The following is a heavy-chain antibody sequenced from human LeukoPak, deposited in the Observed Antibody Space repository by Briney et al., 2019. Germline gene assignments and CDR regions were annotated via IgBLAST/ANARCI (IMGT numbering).Heavy chain of an antibody. D-gene: IGHD1-26*01. V-gene: IGHV3-11*04. CDR3: ARDLQGELADDAFDI. CDR1: GFTFSDYY. CDR2: ISSSGSTI. Sequence: PGGSLRLSCAASGFTFSDYYMSWIRQAPGKGLEWVSYISSSGSTIYYADSVKGRFTISRDNAKNSLYLQMNSLRAEDTAVYYCARDLQGELADDAFDIWGQGTMVTVSS. J-gene: IGHJ3*02.